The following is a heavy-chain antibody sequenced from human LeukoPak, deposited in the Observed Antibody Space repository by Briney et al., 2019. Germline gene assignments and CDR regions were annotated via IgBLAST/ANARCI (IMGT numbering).Heavy chain of an antibody. Sequence: GASVKVSCKASGYTFTAYSVHWVRQAPGQGLEWMGRINPNGGVTNYAQKFQGRVTMTRDTSISTAYMDLSRLTSDDTAVYYCAKTTDSGYGHDYWGQGTLVTVSS. CDR1: GYTFTAYS. CDR2: INPNGGVT. D-gene: IGHD5-12*01. CDR3: AKTTDSGYGHDY. V-gene: IGHV1-2*06. J-gene: IGHJ4*02.